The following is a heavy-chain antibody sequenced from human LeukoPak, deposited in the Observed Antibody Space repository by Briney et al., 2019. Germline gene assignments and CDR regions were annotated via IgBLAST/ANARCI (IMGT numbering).Heavy chain of an antibody. CDR1: GGSISSSSYY. V-gene: IGHV4-39*01. Sequence: SETLFLTCTVSGGSISSSSYYWGWIRQPPGKGLEWIGSIYYSGSTYYNPSLKSRVTISVDTSKNQFSLKLSSVTAADTAVYYCARHKGGAVAMIDYWGQGTLVTVSS. CDR2: IYYSGST. CDR3: ARHKGGAVAMIDY. D-gene: IGHD6-19*01. J-gene: IGHJ4*02.